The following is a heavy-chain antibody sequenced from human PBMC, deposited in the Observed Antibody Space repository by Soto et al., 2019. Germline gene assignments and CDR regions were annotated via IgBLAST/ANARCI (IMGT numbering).Heavy chain of an antibody. Sequence: GESLKISCKGSGYSFTSYWIGWVRQMPVKGLEWMGIIYPGDSDTRYSPSFQGQVTISADKSISTAYLQWTSLKPSDTAMYYCARHLACSVGSCYLINWGQGTLVTVSS. CDR3: ARHLACSVGSCYLIN. CDR2: IYPGDSDT. J-gene: IGHJ4*02. D-gene: IGHD2-15*01. V-gene: IGHV5-51*01. CDR1: GYSFTSYW.